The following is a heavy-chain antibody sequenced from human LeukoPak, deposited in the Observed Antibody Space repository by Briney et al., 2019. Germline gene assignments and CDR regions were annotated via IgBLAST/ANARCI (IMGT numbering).Heavy chain of an antibody. J-gene: IGHJ3*02. CDR1: GYTFTSYD. D-gene: IGHD6-13*01. Sequence: ASVKVSCKASGYTFTSYDINWVRQATGQGLEWMGWMNPNSGNTGYAQKFQGRVTMTRNASTSTAYMELSSLRSEDTAVYYCAREPRSSWHRVAFDIWGQGTMVTVSS. CDR3: AREPRSSWHRVAFDI. CDR2: MNPNSGNT. V-gene: IGHV1-8*01.